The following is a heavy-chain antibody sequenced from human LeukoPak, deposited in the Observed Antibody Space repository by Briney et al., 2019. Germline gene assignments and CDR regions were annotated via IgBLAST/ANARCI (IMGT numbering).Heavy chain of an antibody. Sequence: GGSLRLSCAASGFTFSAYWMHWVRQAPGKGLVWVSRISSDASITSYADPVKGRFTISRDKAKNTLYLQMNSLRAEDTALYYCATSARTYLGSSLDYWGQGTLVTVSS. CDR3: ATSARTYLGSSLDY. CDR2: ISSDASIT. J-gene: IGHJ4*02. CDR1: GFTFSAYW. V-gene: IGHV3-74*01. D-gene: IGHD2-15*01.